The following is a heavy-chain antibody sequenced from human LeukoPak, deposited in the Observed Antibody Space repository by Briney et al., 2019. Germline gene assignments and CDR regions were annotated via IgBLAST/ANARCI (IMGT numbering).Heavy chain of an antibody. Sequence: PGGSLRLSCATSGFTFSSYAMSWVRQAPGKGLEWVSAISGSGGSTYYADSVKGRFTISRDNSKNTLYLQVNSLRAEDTAIYYCAKRFPGAFDIWGQGTMVTVSS. CDR3: AKRFPGAFDI. CDR2: ISGSGGST. CDR1: GFTFSSYA. J-gene: IGHJ3*02. D-gene: IGHD3-10*01. V-gene: IGHV3-23*01.